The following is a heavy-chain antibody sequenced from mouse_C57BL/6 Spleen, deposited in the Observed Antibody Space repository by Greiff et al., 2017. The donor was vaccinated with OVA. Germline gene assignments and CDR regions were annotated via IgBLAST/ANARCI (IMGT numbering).Heavy chain of an antibody. CDR1: GYTFTEYT. J-gene: IGHJ4*01. CDR2: FYPGSGSI. Sequence: VKLMESGAELVKPGASVKLSCKASGYTFTEYTIHWVKQRSGQGLEWIGWFYPGSGSIKYNEKFKDKATLTADKSSSTVYMELSRLTSEDSAVYFCARHEGPDGYPYYAMDYWGQGTSVTVSS. V-gene: IGHV1-62-2*01. D-gene: IGHD2-3*01. CDR3: ARHEGPDGYPYYAMDY.